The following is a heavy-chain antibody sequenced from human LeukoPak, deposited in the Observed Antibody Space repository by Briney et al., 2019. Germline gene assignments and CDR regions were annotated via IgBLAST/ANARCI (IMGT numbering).Heavy chain of an antibody. CDR2: IKQDGSEK. Sequence: GGSLRLSCAASGFTFSSYWMSWVRQAPGKGLEWVANIKQDGSEKYYVDSVKGRFTISRDNAKNSLYLQMNSLRAEDTAVYYCARVEGGYYDILTGYYWVYWGQGTLVTVSS. V-gene: IGHV3-7*01. D-gene: IGHD3-9*01. CDR1: GFTFSSYW. J-gene: IGHJ4*02. CDR3: ARVEGGYYDILTGYYWVY.